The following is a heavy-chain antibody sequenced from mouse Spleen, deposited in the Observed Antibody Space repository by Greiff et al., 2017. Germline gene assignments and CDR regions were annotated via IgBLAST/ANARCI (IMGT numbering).Heavy chain of an antibody. Sequence: VKLQESGPGLVQPSQSLSITCTVSGFSLTSYGVHWVRQSPGKGLEWLGVIWSGGSTDYNAAFISRLSISKDNSKSQVFFKMNSLQADDTAIYYCARSDRFYAMDYWGQGTSVTVSS. D-gene: IGHD2-14*01. CDR3: ARSDRFYAMDY. CDR1: GFSLTSYG. CDR2: IWSGGST. J-gene: IGHJ4*01. V-gene: IGHV2-2*01.